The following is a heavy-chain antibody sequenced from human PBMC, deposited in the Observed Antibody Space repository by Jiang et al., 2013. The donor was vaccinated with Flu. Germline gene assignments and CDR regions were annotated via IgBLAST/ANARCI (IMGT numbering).Heavy chain of an antibody. V-gene: IGHV3-23*01. CDR1: RFTFSSYA. J-gene: IGHJ1*01. CDR3: AKGRAVAGLLGAEYFQH. CDR2: IGGSGGST. D-gene: IGHD6-19*01. Sequence: QLLESGGGLVQPGGSLRLSCAASRFTFSSYAMSWVRQAPGKGLEWVSAIGGSGGSTYYADSVKGRFTISRDNSKNTLYLQMNSLRAEDTAVYYCAKGRAVAGLLGAEYFQHWGQGTLVTVSS.